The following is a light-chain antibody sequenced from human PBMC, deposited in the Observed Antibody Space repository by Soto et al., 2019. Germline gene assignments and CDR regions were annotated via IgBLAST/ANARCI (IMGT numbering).Light chain of an antibody. CDR1: QSVLYSSNNKNY. CDR2: RAS. Sequence: DIVMTQSPDSLAVSLGERATINCKSSQSVLYSSNNKNYLAWYQQKPGHPPKLLIYRASTRESGVPDRFSGSGSGTDFTLTISILQAEDVAVYYCQQYYSTLPTFGQGTKVEI. CDR3: QQYYSTLPT. V-gene: IGKV4-1*01. J-gene: IGKJ1*01.